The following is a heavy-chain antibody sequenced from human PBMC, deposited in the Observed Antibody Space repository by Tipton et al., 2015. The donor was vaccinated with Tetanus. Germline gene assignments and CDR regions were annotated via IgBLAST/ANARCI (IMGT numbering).Heavy chain of an antibody. CDR1: GGSVSRSSHY. D-gene: IGHD5-12*01. CDR2: VYHSGST. J-gene: IGHJ4*02. CDR3: ARANNDYPKKGPVDY. Sequence: TLSLTCTVSGGSVSRSSHYWTWIRQPPGKELEWVGYVYHSGSTNYHPSLKSRLTISVDTSKNQFSLNLRSVITADTAVYYCARANNDYPKKGPVDYWGQGILVTVSS. V-gene: IGHV4-61*01.